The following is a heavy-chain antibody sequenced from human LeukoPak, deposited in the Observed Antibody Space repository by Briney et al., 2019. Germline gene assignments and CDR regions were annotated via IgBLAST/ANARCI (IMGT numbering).Heavy chain of an antibody. V-gene: IGHV3-15*01. CDR1: GFTFSNAW. CDR2: IKSKTDGGTT. J-gene: IGHJ4*02. Sequence: GGSLRLSXAASGFTFSNAWMSWVRQAPGKGLEWVGRIKSKTDGGTTDYAAPVKGRFTISRDDSKNTLYLQMNSLKTEDTAVYYCTTDQYYDFWSGFDYWGQRTLVTVSS. CDR3: TTDQYYDFWSGFDY. D-gene: IGHD3-3*01.